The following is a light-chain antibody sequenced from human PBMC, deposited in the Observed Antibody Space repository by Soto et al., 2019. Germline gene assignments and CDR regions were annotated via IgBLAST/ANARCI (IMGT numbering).Light chain of an antibody. CDR2: GAS. V-gene: IGKV3-15*01. Sequence: EIVMTQSPATLSVSPGERATLSCRASQSVSRKLAWYQQTRGQAPRLLMYGASTRATGVPARFSGSGSGTDLTLTISNLQSENFAFYHGQQYEKWPRTFGQGTKGKS. CDR3: QQYEKWPRT. CDR1: QSVSRK. J-gene: IGKJ1*01.